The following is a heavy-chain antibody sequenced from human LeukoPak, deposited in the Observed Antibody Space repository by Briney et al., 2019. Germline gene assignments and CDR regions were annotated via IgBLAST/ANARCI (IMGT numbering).Heavy chain of an antibody. CDR1: GFTSSDYY. CDR3: AKEILYGANLDY. J-gene: IGHJ4*02. V-gene: IGHV3-11*04. Sequence: GGSLRLSCAASGFTSSDYYMSWIRQAPGKGLEWVSYISSSGSTIYYADSVKGRFTISRDNSNNTLYLQINSLRAEDTAVYYCAKEILYGANLDYWGQGTLVTVSS. D-gene: IGHD4-23*01. CDR2: ISSSGSTI.